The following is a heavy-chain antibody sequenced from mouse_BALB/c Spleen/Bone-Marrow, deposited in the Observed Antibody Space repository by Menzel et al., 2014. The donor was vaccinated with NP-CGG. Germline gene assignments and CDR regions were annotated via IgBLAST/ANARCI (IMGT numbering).Heavy chain of an antibody. D-gene: IGHD2-1*01. Sequence: QVQLQQSGPGLVQPSQSLSITCTVSGFSLTTYDVVWVRPSPGKGLEWLGVIWSGGSTDYNAAFISRLSINKDNSKSQVFFKMNNLQAYDTAIYYCARRNGNFRYYAMDYWGQGTSVTVSS. CDR3: ARRNGNFRYYAMDY. V-gene: IGHV2-2*01. CDR1: GFSLTTYD. J-gene: IGHJ4*01. CDR2: IWSGGST.